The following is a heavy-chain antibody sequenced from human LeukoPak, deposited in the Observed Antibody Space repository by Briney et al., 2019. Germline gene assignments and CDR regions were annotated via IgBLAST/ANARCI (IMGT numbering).Heavy chain of an antibody. CDR2: ISGSGGST. V-gene: IGHV3-23*01. CDR3: AKDRAVRYIDWLLSSSGMDV. J-gene: IGHJ6*02. D-gene: IGHD3-9*01. Sequence: QPGGSLRLSCAASGFTFSSYAMSWVRQAPGKGLEWVSAISGSGGSTYYADSVKGRFTISRDNSKNTLYLQMNSLRAEDTAVYYCAKDRAVRYIDWLLSSSGMDVWGQGTTVTVSS. CDR1: GFTFSSYA.